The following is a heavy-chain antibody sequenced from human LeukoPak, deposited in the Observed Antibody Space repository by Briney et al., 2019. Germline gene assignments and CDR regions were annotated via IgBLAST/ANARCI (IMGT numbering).Heavy chain of an antibody. CDR2: INPNSGGT. CDR3: ARALYYGDFTYYYYGMDV. V-gene: IGHV1-2*02. J-gene: IGHJ6*02. Sequence: ASVKVSCEASGYTFTGYYMHWVRQAPGQGLEWMGWINPNSGGTNYAQKFQGRVTMTRDTSISTAYMELSRLRSDDTAVYYCARALYYGDFTYYYYGMDVWGQGTTVTVSS. CDR1: GYTFTGYY. D-gene: IGHD4-17*01.